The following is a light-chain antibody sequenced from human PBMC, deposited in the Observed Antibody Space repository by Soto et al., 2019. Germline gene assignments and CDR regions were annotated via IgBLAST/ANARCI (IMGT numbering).Light chain of an antibody. V-gene: IGKV3-15*01. CDR3: EHYHTSPSH. Sequence: DIVMTQSPATLSVAPGERVTFSCRASQGVSRKLAWYQHKPGQAPRLLISGASTGATGIPARFSGSGSGTEFTLTISSPQTELCAIYYCEHYHTSPSHIGGGTRV. J-gene: IGKJ4*01. CDR2: GAS. CDR1: QGVSRK.